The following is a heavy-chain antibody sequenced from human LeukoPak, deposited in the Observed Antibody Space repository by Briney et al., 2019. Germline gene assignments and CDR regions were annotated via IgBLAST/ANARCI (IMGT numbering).Heavy chain of an antibody. D-gene: IGHD1-26*01. CDR2: IKEDGSEK. V-gene: IGHV3-7*01. J-gene: IGHJ4*02. CDR3: ARWARSVDV. Sequence: GGSLRLSCAASGFTISSDWMTWVRQAPGKGLEWVANIKEDGSEKYYADSVKGRFTISRDNAKNSLYLQMNSLRAEDTAVYYCARWARSVDVRGQGTLVTVSS. CDR1: GFTISSDW.